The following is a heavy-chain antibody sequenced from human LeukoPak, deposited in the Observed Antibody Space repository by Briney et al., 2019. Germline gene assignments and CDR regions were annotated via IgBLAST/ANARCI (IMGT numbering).Heavy chain of an antibody. CDR1: GYSINSGYY. V-gene: IGHV4-38-2*02. CDR2: IYRSGST. Sequence: SETLSLTCTVSGYSINSGYYWVWIRQPPGKGLEWIGSIYRSGSTNYNPSLKSRVTISVDTSKNQFSLKVSSVTAADTAVYYCARDPIGDYYASSGYFDYWGLGTLVTVSS. D-gene: IGHD3-22*01. CDR3: ARDPIGDYYASSGYFDY. J-gene: IGHJ4*03.